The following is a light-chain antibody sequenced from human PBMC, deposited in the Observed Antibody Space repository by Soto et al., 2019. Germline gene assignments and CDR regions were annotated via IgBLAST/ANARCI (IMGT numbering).Light chain of an antibody. CDR1: QNINNW. CDR2: KAS. V-gene: IGKV1-5*03. Sequence: DIQMTQSPSTLSASVGDRVTITCRASQNINNWLAWYQQKPGKAPNLLISKASSLESGVPSRFSGSGSGAEFTLTISGLQPDDFATYYCQQYNSHSWTFGQGTKVEIK. J-gene: IGKJ1*01. CDR3: QQYNSHSWT.